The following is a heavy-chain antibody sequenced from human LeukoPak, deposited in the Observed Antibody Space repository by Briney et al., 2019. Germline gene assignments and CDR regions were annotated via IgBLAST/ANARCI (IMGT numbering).Heavy chain of an antibody. V-gene: IGHV1-69*13. CDR2: TIPIFGTA. J-gene: IGHJ5*02. CDR1: GGTFSSYA. D-gene: IGHD2-2*02. Sequence: VASVKVSCKASGGTFSSYAISWVRQAPGQGLEWMGGTIPIFGTANYAQKFQGRVTITADESTSTAYMELSSLRSEDTAVYYCARVQYQLLYSGWFDPWGQGTLVTVSS. CDR3: ARVQYQLLYSGWFDP.